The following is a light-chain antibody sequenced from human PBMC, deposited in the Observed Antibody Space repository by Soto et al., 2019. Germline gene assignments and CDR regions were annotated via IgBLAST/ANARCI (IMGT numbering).Light chain of an antibody. CDR2: EIN. CDR3: GTWDSSLSAVV. J-gene: IGLJ2*01. CDR1: SSNIGNDY. Sequence: QSVLTQPPSVSAASGQKVTISCSGSSSNIGNDYVSWYQQLPGTAPKLLIYEINRRPSGIPDRFSGSKSGTSATLGITGLQTGDEADYYCGTWDSSLSAVVFGGGTKLTVL. V-gene: IGLV1-51*02.